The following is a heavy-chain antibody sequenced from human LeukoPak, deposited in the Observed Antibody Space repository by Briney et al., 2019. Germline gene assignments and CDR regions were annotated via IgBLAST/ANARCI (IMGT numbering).Heavy chain of an antibody. J-gene: IGHJ4*02. CDR2: INPNSGGT. CDR1: GYTFTSYG. CDR3: ARVVRYSSGPLTDLFPYSFDY. Sequence: ASVKVSCKASGYTFTSYGISWVRQAPGQGLEWMGWINPNSGGTNYAQKFQGRVTMTRDTSISTAYMELSSLRSEDTAVYYCARVVRYSSGPLTDLFPYSFDYWGQGTLVTVSS. D-gene: IGHD6-19*01. V-gene: IGHV1-2*02.